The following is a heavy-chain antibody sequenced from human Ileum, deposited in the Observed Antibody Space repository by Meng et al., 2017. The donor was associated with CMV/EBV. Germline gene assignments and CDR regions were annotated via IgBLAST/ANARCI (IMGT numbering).Heavy chain of an antibody. V-gene: IGHV4-39*07. Sequence: LQLQESGPGLVKPSEPLSLTCTASGGSTTSSTYYWGWIRQPPGKGLEWIGSVYYSGTTYYNPSLKSRVNMSIDTSKNRFSLKLSSATAADTAVYYCARNVGFYSSQIAYWGQGALVTVSS. D-gene: IGHD3-3*01. CDR2: VYYSGTT. CDR3: ARNVGFYSSQIAY. CDR1: GGSTTSSTYY. J-gene: IGHJ4*02.